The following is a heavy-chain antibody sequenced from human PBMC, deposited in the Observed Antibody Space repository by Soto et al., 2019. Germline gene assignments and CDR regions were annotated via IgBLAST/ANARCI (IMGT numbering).Heavy chain of an antibody. V-gene: IGHV1-69*06. D-gene: IGHD2-21*02. Sequence: SVKVSCKASGGTFSSYAISWVRQAPGQGLEWMGGIIPIFGTANYAQKFQGRVTITADKSTSTAYMELSSLRSEDTAVYYCARGGGYCGGDCYPPPPGYYYGMDVWGQGTTVTVSS. J-gene: IGHJ6*02. CDR2: IIPIFGTA. CDR1: GGTFSSYA. CDR3: ARGGGYCGGDCYPPPPGYYYGMDV.